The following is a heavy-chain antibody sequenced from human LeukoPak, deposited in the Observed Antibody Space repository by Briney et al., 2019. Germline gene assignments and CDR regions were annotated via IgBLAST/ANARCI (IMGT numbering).Heavy chain of an antibody. D-gene: IGHD5-12*01. Sequence: PSETLSLTCTVSGGSISSGGYSWSWIRQHPGKGLEWIGYIHYSGSTYYNPSLKSRVTISVDTSKNQFSLKLSSVTAADTAVYYCASHLYSGYFQHWGQGTLVTVSS. CDR1: GGSISSGGYS. J-gene: IGHJ1*01. V-gene: IGHV4-31*03. CDR3: ASHLYSGYFQH. CDR2: IHYSGST.